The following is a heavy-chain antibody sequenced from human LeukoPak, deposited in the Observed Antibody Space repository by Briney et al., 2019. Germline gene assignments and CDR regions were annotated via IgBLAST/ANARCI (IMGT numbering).Heavy chain of an antibody. CDR3: ARIGSSSGFYY. V-gene: IGHV1-2*04. J-gene: IGHJ4*02. Sequence: ASVSVSCKASGYTFTVYYMHWVRQAPGQGLEWMGWINPNSGGTNYAQKFQGWVTMTRDTSISTAYMELSRLRSDDTAVYYCARIGSSSGFYYWGQGTLVTVSS. CDR2: INPNSGGT. CDR1: GYTFTVYY. D-gene: IGHD6-6*01.